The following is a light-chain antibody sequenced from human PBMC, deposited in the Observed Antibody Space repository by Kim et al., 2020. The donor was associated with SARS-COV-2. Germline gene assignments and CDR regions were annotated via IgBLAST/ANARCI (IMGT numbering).Light chain of an antibody. CDR3: CSYIIGGTYV. CDR1: SSDVGQYYG. V-gene: IGLV2-23*02. Sequence: GQSITISCSGTSSDVGQYYGVSWYQQHPGKAPKDMIYEVNNRPSGVSNRFSGSKSGNTASLTISGLQAEDEADYYCCSYIIGGTYVFRTGTKVTVL. CDR2: EVN. J-gene: IGLJ1*01.